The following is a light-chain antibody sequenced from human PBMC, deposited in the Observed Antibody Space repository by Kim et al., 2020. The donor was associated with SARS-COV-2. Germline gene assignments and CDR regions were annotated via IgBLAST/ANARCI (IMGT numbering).Light chain of an antibody. CDR3: QTWGTGIRV. CDR1: SGHSKYA. V-gene: IGLV4-69*01. CDR2: LNSDGSH. J-gene: IGLJ3*02. Sequence: QLVLTQSPSASASLGASVKLTCTLSSGHSKYAIAWHQQQPEKGPRYLMKLNSDGSHNKGDGIPDRFSGSSSGAERYLTISSLQSDDEADYFCQTWGTGIRVFGGGTQLTVL.